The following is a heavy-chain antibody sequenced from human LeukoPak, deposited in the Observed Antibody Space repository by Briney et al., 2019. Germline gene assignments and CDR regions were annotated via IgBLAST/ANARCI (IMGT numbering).Heavy chain of an antibody. V-gene: IGHV3-23*01. CDR2: LSGGGDSR. J-gene: IGHJ4*02. CDR3: AKAVRSMVTGGGYFDS. Sequence: GGSLRLSCAASGFAFSNYAMSWVRQAPGKGLEWVSSLSGGGDSRYYADSVMGRSTISRDNSKNTLYLQMNSLRAEDTAVYYCAKAVRSMVTGGGYFDSWGQGTLVTVSS. CDR1: GFAFSNYA. D-gene: IGHD3-10*01.